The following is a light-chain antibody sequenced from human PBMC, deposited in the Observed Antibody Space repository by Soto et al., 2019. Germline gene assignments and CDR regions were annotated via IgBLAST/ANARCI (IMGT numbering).Light chain of an antibody. V-gene: IGKV1-27*01. Sequence: DVQMTQSPSSLSAFVGDRVTITCRASQGIAPYLAWFQQKPGKVPKLLMYATSTLQSGAPSRFSGSGSGTDFTLTISSLQPEDVATYYCQKYNSAPLTFGGGTKVEIK. CDR1: QGIAPY. J-gene: IGKJ4*01. CDR3: QKYNSAPLT. CDR2: ATS.